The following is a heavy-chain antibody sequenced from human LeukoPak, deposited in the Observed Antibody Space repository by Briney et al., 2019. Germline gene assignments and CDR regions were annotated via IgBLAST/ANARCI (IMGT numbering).Heavy chain of an antibody. CDR1: GFTFSSYA. CDR3: AKVNGITMIVVVINASGAFDI. CDR2: ISGSGGST. D-gene: IGHD3-22*01. V-gene: IGHV3-23*01. J-gene: IGHJ3*02. Sequence: GGSLRLSCAASGFTFSSYAMSWVRQAPGKGLEGVSAISGSGGSTYYADSVKGRFTISRDNSKNTLYLQMNSLRAEDTAVYYCAKVNGITMIVVVINASGAFDIWGQGTMVTVSS.